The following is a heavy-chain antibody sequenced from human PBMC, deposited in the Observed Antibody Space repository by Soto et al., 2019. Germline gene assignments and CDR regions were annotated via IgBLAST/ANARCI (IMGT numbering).Heavy chain of an antibody. Sequence: SETLSLTCTISGGSITNFYWSWIRQPPGKGLEWIGYIYYSGSTNYNPSLKSRVTISVDTSKNQFSLKLSSVTATDTAVYYCARGSIVHYFDYWGQGTLVTVSS. V-gene: IGHV4-59*01. CDR1: GGSITNFY. J-gene: IGHJ4*02. CDR2: IYYSGST. D-gene: IGHD3-22*01. CDR3: ARGSIVHYFDY.